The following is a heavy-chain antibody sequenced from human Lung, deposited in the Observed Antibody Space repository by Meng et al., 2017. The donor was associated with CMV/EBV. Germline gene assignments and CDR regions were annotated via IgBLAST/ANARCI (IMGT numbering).Heavy chain of an antibody. V-gene: IGHV4-4*02. CDR3: LRRSGGSV. CDR1: GDSVTNHDW. J-gene: IGHJ1*01. D-gene: IGHD3-10*01. Sequence: QVRLREAGPGRENPSETRSLTCAVSGDSVTNHDWWAWVRQPPGTGLEWIGEIPHRGSSAYNPSLKSRVSMSIDKSKNQFSLKLTSVTAADTAVYHCLRRSGGSVWGQGTLVTVSS. CDR2: IPHRGSS.